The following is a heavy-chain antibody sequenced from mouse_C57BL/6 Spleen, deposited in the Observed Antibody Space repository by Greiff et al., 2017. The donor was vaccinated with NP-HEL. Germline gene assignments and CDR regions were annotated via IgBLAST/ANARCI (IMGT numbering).Heavy chain of an antibody. CDR2: ISRGSSTI. J-gene: IGHJ3*01. V-gene: IGHV5-17*01. Sequence: EVKLMESGGGLVKPGGSLKLSCAASGFTFSDYGMHWVRQAPEKGLEWVAYISRGSSTIYYADTVKGRFTISRDNAKNTLFLQMTSLRSEDTAMYYCARGLFAYWGQGTLVTVSA. CDR3: ARGLFAY. CDR1: GFTFSDYG. D-gene: IGHD3-1*01.